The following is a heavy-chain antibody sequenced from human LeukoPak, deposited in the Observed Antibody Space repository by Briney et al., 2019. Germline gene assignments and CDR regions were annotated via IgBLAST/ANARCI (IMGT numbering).Heavy chain of an antibody. CDR2: ISDNSRTI. D-gene: IGHD5-12*01. J-gene: IGHJ5*02. CDR1: GFTFSSYE. CDR3: AGDSGYSGYDLAS. V-gene: IGHV3-48*03. Sequence: GGSLRLSCAASGFTFSSYEMNWVRQAPGKGLEWVSYISDNSRTIYYADSVKGRFTISRDNAKNSLYLQMNSLRADDTAVYYCAGDSGYSGYDLASWGQGTLVTVSS.